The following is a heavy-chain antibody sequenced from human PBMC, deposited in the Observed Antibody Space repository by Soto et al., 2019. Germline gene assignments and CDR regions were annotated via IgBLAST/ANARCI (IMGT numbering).Heavy chain of an antibody. J-gene: IGHJ4*02. CDR2: IFYSGST. Sequence: PSETLSLTCTVSGGSISSYYWSWIRQPPGKGLEWIGYIFYSGSTNYNPSLKSRVTISVDTSKNQFSLKLSSVTAADTAVYYCARDKITGLFDYCGQGTLVPVSS. D-gene: IGHD2-8*02. CDR1: GGSISSYY. CDR3: ARDKITGLFDY. V-gene: IGHV4-59*12.